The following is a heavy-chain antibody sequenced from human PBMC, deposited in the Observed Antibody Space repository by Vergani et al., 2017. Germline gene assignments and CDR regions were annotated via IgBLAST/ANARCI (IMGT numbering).Heavy chain of an antibody. CDR2: NIPILGIA. CDR1: GGPFSSYT. CDR3: ATAPYRVDPRLTYYFDY. Sequence: QVQLVQSGAEVKKPGSSVKVSCQASGGPFSSYTISWVRQAPGQGLEWMGRNIPILGIAQYARKFQGRVTITADKSTSTAYMELSSLRAEDTAVYYCATAPYRVDPRLTYYFDYWGQGTLVTVSS. V-gene: IGHV1-69*02. D-gene: IGHD4-11*01. J-gene: IGHJ4*02.